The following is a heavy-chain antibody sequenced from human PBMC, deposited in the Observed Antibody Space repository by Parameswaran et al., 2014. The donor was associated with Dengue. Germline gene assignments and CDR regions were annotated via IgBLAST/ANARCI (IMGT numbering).Heavy chain of an antibody. J-gene: IGHJ4*02. D-gene: IGHD3-22*01. V-gene: IGHV3-33*01. CDR3: ARGVSGELYYYDSSEYYFDY. Sequence: WIRQPPGKGLEWVAVIWYDGSNKYYADSVKGRFTISRDNSKNTLYLQMNSLRAEDTAVYYCARGVSGELYYYDSSEYYFDYWGQGTLVTVSS. CDR2: IWYDGSNK.